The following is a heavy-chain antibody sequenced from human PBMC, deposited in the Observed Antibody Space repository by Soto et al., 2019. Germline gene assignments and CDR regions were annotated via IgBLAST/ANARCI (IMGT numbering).Heavy chain of an antibody. CDR2: MNPNSGNT. D-gene: IGHD6-6*01. Sequence: GASVKVSCKASGYTFTSYDINWVRQATGQGLEWMGWMNPNSGNTGYAQKFQGRVTMTRNTSISTAYMELSSLRSEDTAVYYCARGRRVGAARFITYYYYYYYMDVWGKGTTVTVSS. V-gene: IGHV1-8*01. J-gene: IGHJ6*03. CDR3: ARGRRVGAARFITYYYYYYYMDV. CDR1: GYTFTSYD.